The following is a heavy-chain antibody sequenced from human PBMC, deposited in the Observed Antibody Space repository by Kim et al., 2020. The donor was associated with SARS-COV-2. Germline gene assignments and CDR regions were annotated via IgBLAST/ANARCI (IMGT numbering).Heavy chain of an antibody. Sequence: SVKVSCKASGDTFSSYAISWVRQAPGQGLEWMGGIIPIFGTANYAQKFQGRVTITADESTSTAYMELSSLRSEDTAVYYCARRADEEIDPIVVVPADTYYYYGMDVWGQGTTVTVSS. J-gene: IGHJ6*02. CDR2: IIPIFGTA. D-gene: IGHD2-2*01. CDR3: ARRADEEIDPIVVVPADTYYYYGMDV. V-gene: IGHV1-69*13. CDR1: GDTFSSYA.